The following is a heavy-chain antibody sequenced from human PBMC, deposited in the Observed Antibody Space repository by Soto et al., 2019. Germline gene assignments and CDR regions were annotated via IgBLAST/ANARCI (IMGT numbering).Heavy chain of an antibody. Sequence: GSLRLSCAASGFTFSSYSMNCVRQAPGKGLEWVSSISSSSSYINYADSVKGRFTISRDNAKNSLYLQMNSLRAEDTAVYYCARDQGDIVATYYYGMDVWGQGTTVTVSS. CDR3: ARDQGDIVATYYYGMDV. CDR1: GFTFSSYS. J-gene: IGHJ6*02. D-gene: IGHD5-12*01. CDR2: ISSSSSYI. V-gene: IGHV3-21*01.